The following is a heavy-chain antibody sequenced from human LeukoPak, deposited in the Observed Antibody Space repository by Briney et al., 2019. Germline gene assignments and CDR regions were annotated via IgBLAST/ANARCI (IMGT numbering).Heavy chain of an antibody. Sequence: GGSLRLSCAASGFTVRNNYMSWVRQAPGKGLEWVSVIFVDGSASYADSERGRFTISRDNSKNTLYLQMNSLRAEDTAVYYCAIRIAASDFDYWGQGTLVTVSS. J-gene: IGHJ4*02. CDR2: IFVDGSA. CDR1: GFTVRNNY. CDR3: AIRIAASDFDY. V-gene: IGHV3-53*01. D-gene: IGHD6-13*01.